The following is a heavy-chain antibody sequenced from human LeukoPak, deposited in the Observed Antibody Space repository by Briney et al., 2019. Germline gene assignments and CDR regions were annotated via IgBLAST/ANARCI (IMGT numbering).Heavy chain of an antibody. CDR3: ARVIQLWSQYNWFDP. J-gene: IGHJ5*02. D-gene: IGHD5-18*01. Sequence: SETLSLTCAVYGGSFSGYYWIWIRQPPGKGLEWIGEINHSGSSNYNPSLKSRVTISVDTSKNQFSLKLSSVTAADTAVYYCARVIQLWSQYNWFDPWGQGTLVTVSS. CDR1: GGSFSGYY. V-gene: IGHV4-34*01. CDR2: INHSGSS.